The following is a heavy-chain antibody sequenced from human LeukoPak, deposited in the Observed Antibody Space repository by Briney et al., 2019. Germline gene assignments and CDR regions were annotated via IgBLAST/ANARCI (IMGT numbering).Heavy chain of an antibody. CDR2: ISHDGSVK. Sequence: GGSLRLSCAASGLTFSSYTIHCVRQAPGKGLEWVAVISHDGSVKSYAGSVMGRFTISRDNSQSALFLQMNNLRIEDTAIYYCAKESYGSSFDYWGQGTLVTVSS. CDR3: AKESYGSSFDY. J-gene: IGHJ4*02. CDR1: GLTFSSYT. V-gene: IGHV3-30*18. D-gene: IGHD6-13*01.